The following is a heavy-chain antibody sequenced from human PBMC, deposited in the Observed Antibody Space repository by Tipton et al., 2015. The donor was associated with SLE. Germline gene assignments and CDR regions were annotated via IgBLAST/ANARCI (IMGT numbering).Heavy chain of an antibody. CDR2: IKEDGSEK. V-gene: IGHV3-7*01. J-gene: IGHJ3*02. D-gene: IGHD3-16*01. CDR1: RFTFSSYW. Sequence: SLRLSCAASRFTFSSYWMSWVRQAPGKGLEWVANIKEDGSEKYYVDSVKGRFTISRDNAKNSLYLQMNSLRAEDTAVYYCASRGYYEYIWGSYDDAFDIWGQGTLVTVSS. CDR3: ASRGYYEYIWGSYDDAFDI.